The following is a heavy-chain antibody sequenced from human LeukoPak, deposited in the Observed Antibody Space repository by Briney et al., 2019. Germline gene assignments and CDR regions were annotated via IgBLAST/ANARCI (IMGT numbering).Heavy chain of an antibody. CDR3: AIKYSSSWYNY. D-gene: IGHD6-13*01. J-gene: IGHJ4*02. V-gene: IGHV4-34*01. Sequence: PSETLSLTCAVYGGSFSGYYWSWIRQPPGKGLEWIGEINHSGSTNYNPSLKSRVTISVDTSKNRFSLKLSSVTAADTAVYYCAIKYSSSWYNYWGQGTLVTVSS. CDR2: INHSGST. CDR1: GGSFSGYY.